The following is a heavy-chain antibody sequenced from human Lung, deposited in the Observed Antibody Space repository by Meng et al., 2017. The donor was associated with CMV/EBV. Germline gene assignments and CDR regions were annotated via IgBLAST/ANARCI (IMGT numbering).Heavy chain of an antibody. CDR2: IYYSGST. V-gene: IGHV4-30-4*01. J-gene: IGHJ4*02. D-gene: IGHD4-11*01. CDR1: GGSSSSGNYY. CDR3: ARDRTTGRYFDY. Sequence: QVQLQESGPGLVTPSHTLSLTCTVSGGSSSSGNYYWSWIRQPPGKGLEWIGYIYYSGSTYYTPSLKSRVTISVATSKNQFSLKLSSVTAADTAVYYCARDRTTGRYFDYWGQGTLVTVSS.